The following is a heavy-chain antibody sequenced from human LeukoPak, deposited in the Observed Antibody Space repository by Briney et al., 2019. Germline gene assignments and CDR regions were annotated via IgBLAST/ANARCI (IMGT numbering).Heavy chain of an antibody. D-gene: IGHD1-26*01. CDR3: AKGTLGQVGATPFDY. CDR1: GFTFSSSA. Sequence: PGGSLRLSCAASGFTFSSSAMSWLRQAPGKGLEWVSAITGSGGTTYYADSVKGRFTISRDNSKNTLYLQMNSLRAEDTAVYYCAKGTLGQVGATPFDYWGQGTLVTVSS. CDR2: ITGSGGTT. J-gene: IGHJ4*02. V-gene: IGHV3-23*01.